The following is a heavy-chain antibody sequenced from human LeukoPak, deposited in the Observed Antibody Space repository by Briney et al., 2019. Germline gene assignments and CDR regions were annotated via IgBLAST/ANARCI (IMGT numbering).Heavy chain of an antibody. CDR1: GFTFGDYA. V-gene: IGHV3-49*04. J-gene: IGHJ4*02. D-gene: IGHD1-26*01. CDR2: IRSKAYGGTT. Sequence: GGSLRLSCTASGFTFGDYAMSWVCQAPGKGLEWVGFIRSKAYGGTTEYAASVKGRFTISRDDSKSIAYLQMNSLKTEDTAMYYCTREFSRYSGSYCNYWGQGTLVTVSS. CDR3: TREFSRYSGSYCNY.